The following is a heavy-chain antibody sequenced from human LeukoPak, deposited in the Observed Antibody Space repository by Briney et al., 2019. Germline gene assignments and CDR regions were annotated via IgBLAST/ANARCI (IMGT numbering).Heavy chain of an antibody. D-gene: IGHD2-2*01. J-gene: IGHJ6*03. CDR1: GGSISSHY. Sequence: SETLSLTCTVSGGSISSHYWSWIRQPPGKGLEGIGYIYYSGSTNYNPSLKSRVTISVDSSKNQFSLKLSSVAAADTAVYYCARGSYQLPKGAFFSDYYYYMDVWGKGTTVTVSS. CDR2: IYYSGST. CDR3: ARGSYQLPKGAFFSDYYYYMDV. V-gene: IGHV4-59*11.